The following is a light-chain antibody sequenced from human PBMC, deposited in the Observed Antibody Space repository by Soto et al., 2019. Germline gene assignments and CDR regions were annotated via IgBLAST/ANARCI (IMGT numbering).Light chain of an antibody. CDR3: CSYAGDYTDV. V-gene: IGLV2-11*01. Sequence: QSALTQPRSVSGSPGQSVAISCTGTASNVGGYNSVSWYQQHPGKAPQLIIFDVTERPSGVPDRFSGSKSGDTASLTISGLRTEDESDYYCCSYAGDYTDVFGTGTKLTVL. CDR2: DVT. J-gene: IGLJ1*01. CDR1: ASNVGGYNS.